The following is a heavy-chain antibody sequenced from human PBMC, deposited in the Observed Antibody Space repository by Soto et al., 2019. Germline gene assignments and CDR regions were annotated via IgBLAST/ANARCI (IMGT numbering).Heavy chain of an antibody. Sequence: SGPTLVNPTQTLTLTCTFSGFSLSTSGVGVGWIRQPPGKALEWLALIYWNDDKRYSPSLKSRLTITKDTSKNQVVLTMTNMDPVDTATYYCAHGPSYGWWDPETYYYYGMDVWGQGTTVTVSS. CDR3: AHGPSYGWWDPETYYYYGMDV. V-gene: IGHV2-5*01. CDR1: GFSLSTSGVG. D-gene: IGHD5-18*01. J-gene: IGHJ6*02. CDR2: IYWNDDK.